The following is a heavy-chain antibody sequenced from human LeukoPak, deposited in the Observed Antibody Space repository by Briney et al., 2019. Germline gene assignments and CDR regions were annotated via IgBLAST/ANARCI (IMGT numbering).Heavy chain of an antibody. Sequence: SETLSLTCTVSGDSITNNNYYWGWIRQPPGKGLEWIVSIHNGGSTYYNPSLKSRVTISVDTSKNQFSLKLSSVTAADAAVYYCATDRGVYSYGQEVFWGQGTLVTVSS. J-gene: IGHJ4*02. CDR2: IHNGGST. CDR3: ATDRGVYSYGQEVF. CDR1: GDSITNNNYY. D-gene: IGHD5-18*01. V-gene: IGHV4-39*07.